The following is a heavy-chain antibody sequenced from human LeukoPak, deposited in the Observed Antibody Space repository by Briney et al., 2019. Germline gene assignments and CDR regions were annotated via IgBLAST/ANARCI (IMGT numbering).Heavy chain of an antibody. CDR3: ATKDSGGGTYGPFDY. Sequence: GGSLRLSCAASGFTVSSYGMTWVRQAPGQGLEGVSAISISGAGTAYTDSVKGRFTISRDNSENTLYLQMNSLRAEDTAVYYCATKDSGGGTYGPFDYWGQGTLVTVSS. CDR2: ISISGAGT. V-gene: IGHV3-23*01. J-gene: IGHJ4*02. CDR1: GFTVSSYG. D-gene: IGHD1-26*01.